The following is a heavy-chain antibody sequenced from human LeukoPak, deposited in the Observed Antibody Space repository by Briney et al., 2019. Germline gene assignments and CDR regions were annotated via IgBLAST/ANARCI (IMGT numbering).Heavy chain of an antibody. Sequence: SQTLSLTCTVSGGSISSGSYYWSWIRQPAGKGLEWIGRIYTSGSTNYNPSLKSRVTISVDMSENQFSLKLSSVTAADTAVYYCARAPVAGNWNYEAFDIWGQGTMVTVSS. V-gene: IGHV4-61*02. CDR3: ARAPVAGNWNYEAFDI. D-gene: IGHD1-7*01. CDR1: GGSISSGSYY. J-gene: IGHJ3*02. CDR2: IYTSGST.